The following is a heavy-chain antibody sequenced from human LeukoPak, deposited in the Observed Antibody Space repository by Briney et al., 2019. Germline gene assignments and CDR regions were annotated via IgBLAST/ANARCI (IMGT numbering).Heavy chain of an antibody. Sequence: PGGSLRLSCVASGFTFSKYGMHWVRQAPGRGLEWVAAMWPDGSNRYHADSVKGRFTIARDNPKNTLYLQMNSLRAEDTAVYYCARVAGFSSGWYAFDIWGQGTMVTVSS. CDR3: ARVAGFSSGWYAFDI. D-gene: IGHD6-19*01. V-gene: IGHV3-33*01. CDR1: GFTFSKYG. CDR2: MWPDGSNR. J-gene: IGHJ3*02.